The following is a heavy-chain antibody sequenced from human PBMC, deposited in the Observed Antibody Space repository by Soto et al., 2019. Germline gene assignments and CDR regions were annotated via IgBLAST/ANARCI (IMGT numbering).Heavy chain of an antibody. V-gene: IGHV4-30-2*01. J-gene: IGHJ5*02. CDR2: IYHSGST. D-gene: IGHD3-22*01. CDR1: GGSIRSGGYS. CDR3: ARGSGYYDSSGYLFDH. Sequence: TSETLSLTCAVSGGSIRSGGYSWIWIRQPPGKGLEWIGYIYHSGSTYYNPSLKSRVTRSVDRSKNQFSLKLSSVTAADTAVYYCARGSGYYDSSGYLFDHWGQGTLVTVSS.